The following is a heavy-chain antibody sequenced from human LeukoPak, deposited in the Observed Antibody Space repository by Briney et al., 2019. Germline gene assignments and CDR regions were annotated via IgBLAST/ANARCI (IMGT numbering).Heavy chain of an antibody. CDR2: ISGSGGST. CDR3: AKGGGY. V-gene: IGHV3-23*01. Sequence: GGPLNPSCQASELTFSSKARTWVARAPGKGLEWVSAISGSGGSTYYADSVKGRFTISRDNSKNTLYLQMNSLRAEDTAVYYCAKGGGYWGQGTLVTVSS. J-gene: IGHJ4*02. CDR1: ELTFSSKA. D-gene: IGHD3-10*01.